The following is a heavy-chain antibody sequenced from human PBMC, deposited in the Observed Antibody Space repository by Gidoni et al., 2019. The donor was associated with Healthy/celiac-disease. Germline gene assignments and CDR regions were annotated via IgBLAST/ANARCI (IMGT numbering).Heavy chain of an antibody. V-gene: IGHV4-30-2*01. CDR2: IYHSGST. Sequence: QLQLQESGSGLVKPSQTLSLTCAVSGGPISSGGYSWSWIRQPPGKGLEWIGYIYHSGSTYYNPSLKSRVTISVDRSKNQFSLKLSSVTAADTAVYYCARGIENYYDSSGPRWYYFDYWGQGTLVTVSS. CDR1: GGPISSGGYS. J-gene: IGHJ4*02. CDR3: ARGIENYYDSSGPRWYYFDY. D-gene: IGHD3-22*01.